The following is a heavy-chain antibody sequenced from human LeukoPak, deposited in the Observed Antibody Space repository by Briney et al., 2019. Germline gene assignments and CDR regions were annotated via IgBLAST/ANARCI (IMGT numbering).Heavy chain of an antibody. CDR3: ARSYYDSSGYYYPEYYFDY. D-gene: IGHD3-22*01. V-gene: IGHV4-59*01. CDR2: IYYSGST. Sequence: PSETLSLTCTVSGASISSYYWSWIRQPPGKGLEWIGYIYYSGSTNYNPSLKSRVTISVDTSKNQFSLKLSSVTAADTAVYYCARSYYDSSGYYYPEYYFDYWGQGTLVTVSS. J-gene: IGHJ4*02. CDR1: GASISSYY.